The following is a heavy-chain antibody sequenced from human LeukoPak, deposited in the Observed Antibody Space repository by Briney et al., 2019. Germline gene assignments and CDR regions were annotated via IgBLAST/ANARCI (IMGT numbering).Heavy chain of an antibody. Sequence: WASVKVSCKASGYTFTGYDIHWVRQAPGQVLEWMGWINATNGDTNYAQKFQGRVNMTRDTSISTAYIDLSRLTSDDTAVYYCAKGLSTGWFDPWGQGTLVTVSS. CDR2: INATNGDT. CDR1: GYTFTGYD. V-gene: IGHV1-2*02. CDR3: AKGLSTGWFDP. D-gene: IGHD2-2*01. J-gene: IGHJ5*02.